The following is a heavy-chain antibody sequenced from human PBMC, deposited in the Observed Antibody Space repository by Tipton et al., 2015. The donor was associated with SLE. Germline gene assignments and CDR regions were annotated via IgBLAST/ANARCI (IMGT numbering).Heavy chain of an antibody. Sequence: VQLVQSGAEVKQPGESLKISRKGSGYRFPSYWIGWVRQMPGKGLEWMGIIYPADSDTKYSPSSQGQVTISADKSFSTAYLQWSSLKASDTAMYYCARHWEGTVDYWGQGTQVTVSS. CDR1: GYRFPSYW. J-gene: IGHJ4*02. D-gene: IGHD1-26*01. V-gene: IGHV5-51*01. CDR2: IYPADSDT. CDR3: ARHWEGTVDY.